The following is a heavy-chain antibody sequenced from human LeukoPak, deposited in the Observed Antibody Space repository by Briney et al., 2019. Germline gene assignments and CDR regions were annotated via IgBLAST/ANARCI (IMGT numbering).Heavy chain of an antibody. J-gene: IGHJ4*02. Sequence: GGSLRLSCAASGFTFANYAMAWVRQAPGKGLEWVSSISGRGASGIGTYYADSVKGRFTISRDNSKNTLYLQMSSLRADDTAVYYCAKAGYYGFWTGYGYSDKWGQGTLVTDSS. V-gene: IGHV3-23*01. CDR2: ISGRGASGIGT. CDR1: GFTFANYA. D-gene: IGHD3-3*01. CDR3: AKAGYYGFWTGYGYSDK.